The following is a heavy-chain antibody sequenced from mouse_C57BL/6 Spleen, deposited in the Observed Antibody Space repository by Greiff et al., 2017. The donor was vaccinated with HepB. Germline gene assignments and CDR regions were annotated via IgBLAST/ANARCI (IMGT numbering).Heavy chain of an antibody. D-gene: IGHD1-1*01. Sequence: EVQLQQSGAELVKPGASVKLSCTASGFNIKDYYMHWVKQRTEQGLEWIGRIDPEDGETKYAAKFQGKATITADTSSNTAYLQLSSLTSEDTAVYYCARTVVGYAMDYWSQGTSVTVSS. V-gene: IGHV14-2*01. J-gene: IGHJ4*01. CDR3: ARTVVGYAMDY. CDR1: GFNIKDYY. CDR2: IDPEDGET.